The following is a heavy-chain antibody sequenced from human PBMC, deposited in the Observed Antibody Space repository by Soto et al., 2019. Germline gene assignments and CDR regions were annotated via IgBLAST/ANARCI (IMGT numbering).Heavy chain of an antibody. CDR2: VNDSGST. J-gene: IGHJ6*01. CDR1: GGSFTGNY. V-gene: IGHV4-34*01. Sequence: PSETLSLTCAVYGGSFTGNYRSWIRQPPGKGLEWIGEVNDSGSTNFNPSLKSRVTISVDTSKKQFTLKLTSVTAADTAVYYCATDSATSYFGMDVWGHGNTVTVSS. CDR3: ATDSATSYFGMDV. D-gene: IGHD1-26*01.